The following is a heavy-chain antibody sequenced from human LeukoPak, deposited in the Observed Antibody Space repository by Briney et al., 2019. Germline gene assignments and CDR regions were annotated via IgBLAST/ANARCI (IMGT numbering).Heavy chain of an antibody. Sequence: SQTLPLTCAISGDTVSSNSTACNWIRQSPSRGLEWLGRTYYRSKWYSDYAVSVRSRITINPDTSKNQFSLQLNSVTPEDTAVYYCARGGQGDGYSADEAFDMWGQGTMVTVSS. CDR2: TYYRSKWYS. V-gene: IGHV6-1*01. D-gene: IGHD5-24*01. CDR3: ARGGQGDGYSADEAFDM. CDR1: GDTVSSNSTA. J-gene: IGHJ3*02.